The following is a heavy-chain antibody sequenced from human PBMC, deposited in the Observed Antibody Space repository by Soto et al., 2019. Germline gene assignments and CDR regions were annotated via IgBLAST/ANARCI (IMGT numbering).Heavy chain of an antibody. Sequence: EVQLLESGGGLEQPGGSLRLSCAASGFSFNNYAMSWVRQAPGKGREWVSGISGSGGCIYYADSVKGRFTISRDNSKNTLYLQMDSLRVEDTAVYYCAKEPGMGSLWTSLFDPWGQGNLVTVSS. J-gene: IGHJ5*02. CDR3: AKEPGMGSLWTSLFDP. D-gene: IGHD1-1*01. CDR1: GFSFNNYA. CDR2: ISGSGGCI. V-gene: IGHV3-23*01.